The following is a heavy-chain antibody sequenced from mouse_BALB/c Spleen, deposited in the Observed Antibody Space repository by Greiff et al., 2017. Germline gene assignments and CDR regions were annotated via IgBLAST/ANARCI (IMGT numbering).Heavy chain of an antibody. CDR2: ISDGGSYT. Sequence: EVMLVESGGGLVKPGGSLKLSCAASGFTFSDYYMYWVRQTPEKRLEWVATISDGGSYTYYPDSVKGRFTISRDNAKNTLYLQMSSLKSEDTAMYYCARHSHYYGSSYEAWFAYWGQGTLVTVSA. J-gene: IGHJ3*01. CDR3: ARHSHYYGSSYEAWFAY. D-gene: IGHD1-1*01. CDR1: GFTFSDYY. V-gene: IGHV5-4*02.